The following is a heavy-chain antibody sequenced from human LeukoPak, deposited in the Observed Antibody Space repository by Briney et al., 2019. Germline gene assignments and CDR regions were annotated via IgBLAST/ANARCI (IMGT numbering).Heavy chain of an antibody. CDR3: AKDYGYYYDSSGAFDI. CDR2: IRYDGSNK. Sequence: GGSLRLSCAASGFTFSSYWMHWVRQAPGKGLEWVAFIRYDGSNKYYADSVKGRFTISRDNSKNTLYLQMNSLRAEDTAVYYCAKDYGYYYDSSGAFDIWGQGTMVTVSS. V-gene: IGHV3-30*02. D-gene: IGHD3-22*01. CDR1: GFTFSSYW. J-gene: IGHJ3*02.